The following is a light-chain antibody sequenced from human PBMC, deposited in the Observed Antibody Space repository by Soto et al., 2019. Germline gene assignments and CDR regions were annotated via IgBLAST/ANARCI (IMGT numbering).Light chain of an antibody. CDR1: SNDVGNYNR. J-gene: IGLJ1*01. Sequence: QSVLTQPPSVSGSPGQSVAISCTGNSNDVGNYNRVSWYQQPPGTAPKLMIYEVSNRPSGVPDRFSGSKSGNTASLTISGLQAEDEADYYCCSYTTSSTYVFGTGTKSPS. V-gene: IGLV2-18*02. CDR3: CSYTTSSTYV. CDR2: EVS.